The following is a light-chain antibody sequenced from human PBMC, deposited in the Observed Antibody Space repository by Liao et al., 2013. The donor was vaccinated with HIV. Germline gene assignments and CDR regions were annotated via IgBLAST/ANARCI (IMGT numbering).Light chain of an antibody. CDR1: ALPKQY. CDR2: KDS. V-gene: IGLV3-25*03. Sequence: SYELTQPPSVSVSPGQTARITCSGDALPKQYAYWYQQKPGQAPVLVIYKDSERPSGIPERFSGSSSGTTVTLTISVVQAEDEADYYCQAWDSSTATVFGTGTKVTVL. J-gene: IGLJ1*01. CDR3: QAWDSSTATV.